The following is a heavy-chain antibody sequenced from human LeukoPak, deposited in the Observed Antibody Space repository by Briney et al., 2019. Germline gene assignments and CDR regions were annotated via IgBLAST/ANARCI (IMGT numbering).Heavy chain of an antibody. V-gene: IGHV4-39*01. J-gene: IGHJ5*02. CDR2: IYYSGST. CDR1: GGSISSSRYY. Sequence: SETLSLTCTVSGGSISSSRYYWGWIRQPPGKGLEWIGSIYYSGSTYYNPSLKSRVTISVDTSKNQFSLKLSSVTAADTAVYYCARVHIVAVPAAIGWFDPWGQGTLVTVSS. D-gene: IGHD2-2*01. CDR3: ARVHIVAVPAAIGWFDP.